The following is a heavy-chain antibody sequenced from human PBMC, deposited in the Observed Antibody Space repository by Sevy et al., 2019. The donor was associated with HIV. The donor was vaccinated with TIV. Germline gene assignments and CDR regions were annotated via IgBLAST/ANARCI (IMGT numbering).Heavy chain of an antibody. CDR3: AKESVSWYLDF. Sequence: GGSLRLSCAASGFTFSSYGMHWVRQAPGKGLEWVAVISYDGSNKYYADSVKGRFTISRDNSKNTVYLHMNSLRSEDTAVYYCAKESVSWYLDFWGQGTLVTVSS. V-gene: IGHV3-30*18. CDR1: GFTFSSYG. CDR2: ISYDGSNK. D-gene: IGHD6-13*01. J-gene: IGHJ4*02.